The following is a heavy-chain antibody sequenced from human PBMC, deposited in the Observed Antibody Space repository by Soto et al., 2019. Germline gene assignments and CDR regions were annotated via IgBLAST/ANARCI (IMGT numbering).Heavy chain of an antibody. CDR3: ARDGGYFDWLGYNNWFDP. J-gene: IGHJ5*02. V-gene: IGHV3-21*01. CDR2: ISSSSSYI. CDR1: GFTFSSYS. Sequence: EVQLVESGGGLVKPGGSLRLSCAASGFTFSSYSMNWVRQAPGKGLEWVSSISSSSSYIYYADSVKGRFTISRDNAKNSLYLQMNSLRAEDTAVYYGARDGGYFDWLGYNNWFDPWGQGTLVTVSS. D-gene: IGHD3-9*01.